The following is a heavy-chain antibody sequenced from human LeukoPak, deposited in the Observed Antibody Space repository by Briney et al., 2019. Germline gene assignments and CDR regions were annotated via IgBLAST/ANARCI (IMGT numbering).Heavy chain of an antibody. CDR1: GFSVTSIY. J-gene: IGHJ4*02. V-gene: IGHV3-53*01. D-gene: IGHD1-1*01. CDR3: ARGGAHYWIPRN. Sequence: GGSLRLSCVASGFSVTSIYMSWVRQAPGKGLEWVSLLYTGGTTYYANSVEGRFTISRDDSKNTIYLQMNSLRAEDTAVYYGARGGAHYWIPRNWGQGTLVTVSS. CDR2: LYTGGTT.